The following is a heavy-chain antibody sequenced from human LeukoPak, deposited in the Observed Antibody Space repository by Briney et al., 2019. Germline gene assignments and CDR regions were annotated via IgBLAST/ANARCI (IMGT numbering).Heavy chain of an antibody. CDR2: IKQDGSEK. V-gene: IGHV3-7*01. J-gene: IGHJ4*02. CDR1: GGSFSGYY. CDR3: ARISTSVAGADY. Sequence: ETLSLTCAVYGGSFSGYYWSWIRQPPGKGLEWVANIKQDGSEKYYVDSVKGRFTISRDNTKNSLYLQMDSLRAEDRAVYYCARISTSVAGADYWGQGALVTVSS. D-gene: IGHD6-19*01.